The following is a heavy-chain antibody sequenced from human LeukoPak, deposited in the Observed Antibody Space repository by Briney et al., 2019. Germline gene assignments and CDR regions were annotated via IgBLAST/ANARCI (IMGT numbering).Heavy chain of an antibody. CDR1: GYTFTGYY. J-gene: IGHJ5*02. D-gene: IGHD2-15*01. V-gene: IGHV1-2*02. Sequence: ASVKVSCKASGYTFTGYYMHWVRQAPGQGLEWMGWINPNSGGTNYAQKFQGRVTMTRDTSISTAYMELSRLRSDDTAVYYCARGGRYCSGGSCYSPPYNWFDPWGQGTLVTVSS. CDR3: ARGGRYCSGGSCYSPPYNWFDP. CDR2: INPNSGGT.